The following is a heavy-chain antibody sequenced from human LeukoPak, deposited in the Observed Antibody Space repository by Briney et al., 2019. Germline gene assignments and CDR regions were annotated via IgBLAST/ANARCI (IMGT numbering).Heavy chain of an antibody. CDR2: VKSDGSNP. Sequence: GGSLRLSCAASRFSFSNYWMHWVRQAPGKGLVWVSRVKSDGSNPSYADSVKGRFTISRHNAENMLYLQMNTLGAEDTAVYYCARDIVSGSGSLDYWGQGTLVTVSS. CDR1: RFSFSNYW. CDR3: ARDIVSGSGSLDY. V-gene: IGHV3-74*01. J-gene: IGHJ4*02. D-gene: IGHD3-10*01.